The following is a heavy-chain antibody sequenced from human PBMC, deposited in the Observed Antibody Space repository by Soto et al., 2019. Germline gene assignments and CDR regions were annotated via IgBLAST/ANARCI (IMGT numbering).Heavy chain of an antibody. CDR2: ISGSGGST. CDR3: ARVYGGYSYGYDY. Sequence: GGSLRLSCAASGFTFSSYAMSWVRQAPGKGLEWVSAISGSGGSTYYADSVKGRFTISRGNSKNTLYLQMNSLRAEDTAVYYCARVYGGYSYGYDYWGQGTLVTVSS. J-gene: IGHJ4*02. V-gene: IGHV3-23*01. CDR1: GFTFSSYA. D-gene: IGHD5-18*01.